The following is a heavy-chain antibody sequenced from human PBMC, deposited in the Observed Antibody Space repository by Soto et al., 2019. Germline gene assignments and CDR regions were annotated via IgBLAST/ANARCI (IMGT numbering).Heavy chain of an antibody. CDR1: GFTFSIYG. D-gene: IGHD6-19*01. Sequence: EAQLLESGGDLVQSGGSLRLSCAASGFTFSIYGMIWVRQAPGKGLEWVSAISGSGGSTYYADSVKGRFTISRDNSNNTLYLQMNSLRVEDTAVYYCAKRDQQCWGQGTLVTVSS. J-gene: IGHJ4*02. CDR2: ISGSGGST. V-gene: IGHV3-23*01. CDR3: AKRDQQC.